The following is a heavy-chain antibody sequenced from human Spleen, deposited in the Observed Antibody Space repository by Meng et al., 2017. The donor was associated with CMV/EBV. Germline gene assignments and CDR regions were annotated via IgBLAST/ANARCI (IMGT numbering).Heavy chain of an antibody. CDR1: GGSISSRDYY. CDR3: ASTTVGYCSSTSCYTRWFDP. D-gene: IGHD2-2*02. V-gene: IGHV4-30-4*08. CDR2: IYYTGTT. Sequence: SETLSLTCTVSGGSISSRDYYWSWIRQPPGKGLEWIAYIYYTGTTYYNPSLKSRVTISVDTSKNQFSLKLSSVTAADTAVYYCASTTVGYCSSTSCYTRWFDPWGQGTLVTVSS. J-gene: IGHJ5*02.